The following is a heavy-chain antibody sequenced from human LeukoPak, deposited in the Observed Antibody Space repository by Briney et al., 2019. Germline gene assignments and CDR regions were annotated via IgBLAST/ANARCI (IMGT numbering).Heavy chain of an antibody. J-gene: IGHJ4*02. V-gene: IGHV3-33*01. D-gene: IGHD3-22*01. CDR2: LWSDGIKT. Sequence: GRSLRLSCAASGFTFTNYPMHWVRQAPGKGLEWVAVLWSDGIKTDYADSVKGRFTISRDNAKNSLYLQMNSLRAEDTAVYYCARDESDYYDSSGYSSQNDYWGQGTLVTVSS. CDR3: ARDESDYYDSSGYSSQNDY. CDR1: GFTFTNYP.